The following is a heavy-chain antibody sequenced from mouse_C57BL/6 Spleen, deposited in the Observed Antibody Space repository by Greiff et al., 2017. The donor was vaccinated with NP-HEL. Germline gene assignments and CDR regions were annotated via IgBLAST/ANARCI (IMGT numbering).Heavy chain of an antibody. CDR1: GFTFNDYY. CDR3: ASSCYGNGGFAY. Sequence: EVQFVESEGGLVQPGSSMKLSCTASGFTFNDYYMPWVRQVPEQGLEWVANINYDDSSTYYLASLKGRFIISRDTAKNILYLQMSSLKSEDTATYYCASSCYGNGGFAYWGQGTLVTVSA. CDR2: INYDDSST. V-gene: IGHV5-16*01. D-gene: IGHD2-1*01. J-gene: IGHJ3*01.